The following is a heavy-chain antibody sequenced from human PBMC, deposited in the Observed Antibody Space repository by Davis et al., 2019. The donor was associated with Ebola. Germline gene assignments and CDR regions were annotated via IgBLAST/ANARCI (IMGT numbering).Heavy chain of an antibody. CDR3: AKDTSNIWFDI. CDR1: GFTFRNYA. D-gene: IGHD1-26*01. CDR2: LGTSADT. Sequence: GESLKISCAASGFTFRNYAMNWVRQAPGKGLEWVSTLGTSADTYYADSVRGRFTISRDNSKNTLYLQMNGLRVEDTAIYYCAKDTSNIWFDIWGQGTNVTVSS. J-gene: IGHJ3*02. V-gene: IGHV3-23*01.